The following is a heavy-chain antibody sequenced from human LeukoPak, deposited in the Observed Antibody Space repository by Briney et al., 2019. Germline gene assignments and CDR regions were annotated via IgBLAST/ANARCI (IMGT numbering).Heavy chain of an antibody. CDR1: GFTFSSYA. D-gene: IGHD6-13*01. CDR2: ITPSDSGT. Sequence: GGSVRLSCGASGFTFSSYAMTWVRQAPGKGLEWVSTITPSDSGTYYADSVRGRFTISRDNSKNTLYVQMNSLRVEDTAVYYCAKAWGAAGTFDSWGQGTLVTVSS. CDR3: AKAWGAAGTFDS. V-gene: IGHV3-23*01. J-gene: IGHJ4*02.